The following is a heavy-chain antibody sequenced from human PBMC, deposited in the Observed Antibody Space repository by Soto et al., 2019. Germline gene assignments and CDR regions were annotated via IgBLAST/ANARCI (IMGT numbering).Heavy chain of an antibody. D-gene: IGHD6-19*01. CDR2: ISYDGSNK. V-gene: IGHV3-30-3*01. CDR3: ARDAFRGGWYDPPALVDY. CDR1: GFTFSSYA. Sequence: QVQLVESGGGVVQPGRSLRLSCAASGFTFSSYAMHWVRQAPGKGLEWVAVISYDGSNKYYADSVKGRFTISRDNSKNTLYLQMNSLRAEDTAVYYCARDAFRGGWYDPPALVDYWGQGTLVTVSS. J-gene: IGHJ4*02.